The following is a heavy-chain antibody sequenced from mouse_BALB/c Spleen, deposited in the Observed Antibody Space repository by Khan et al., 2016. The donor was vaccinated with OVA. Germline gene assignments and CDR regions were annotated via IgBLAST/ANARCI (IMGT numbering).Heavy chain of an antibody. V-gene: IGHV3-2*02. CDR3: ARVYGGDFDY. D-gene: IGHD1-1*01. J-gene: IGHJ2*02. Sequence: VQLKESGPGLVKPSQSLSLTCTVTGYSITSAYAWNWIRPFPGNKLEWMGFISYSGNTKYNPSLKSRFSITRDTSKHQFFLQLNSVTTEDTATYYCARVYGGDFDYWGQGTSLTVSS. CDR2: ISYSGNT. CDR1: GYSITSAYA.